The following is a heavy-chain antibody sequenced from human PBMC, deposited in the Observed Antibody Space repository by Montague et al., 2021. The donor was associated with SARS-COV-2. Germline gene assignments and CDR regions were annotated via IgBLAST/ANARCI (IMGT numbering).Heavy chain of an antibody. Sequence: SLRLSCAASGFTFSSYAMHWVRQAPGKGLEWVAVISYDGSNKYYADSVKGRFTISRDNSQNTLYLQMNSLRAEDTAVYYCAALGYCSSTSCPLWGQGTLVTVSS. CDR3: AALGYCSSTSCPL. J-gene: IGHJ4*02. V-gene: IGHV3-30-3*01. CDR2: ISYDGSNK. D-gene: IGHD2-2*01. CDR1: GFTFSSYA.